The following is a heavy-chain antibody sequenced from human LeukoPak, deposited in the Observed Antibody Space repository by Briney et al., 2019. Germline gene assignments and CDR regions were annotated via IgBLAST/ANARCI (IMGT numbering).Heavy chain of an antibody. CDR2: ICSDGRT. V-gene: IGHV3-66*01. J-gene: IGHJ6*02. Sequence: GGSLRLPCAASGFTVSTNYMSWVRQAPGKGLEWVSVICSDGRTSYADSVRGRFTISRDNSKNTLYLQTSSLRAEDTAVYYCARELVAGGGRRGMDVWGQGTTVTVSS. CDR3: ARELVAGGGRRGMDV. D-gene: IGHD6-19*01. CDR1: GFTVSTNY.